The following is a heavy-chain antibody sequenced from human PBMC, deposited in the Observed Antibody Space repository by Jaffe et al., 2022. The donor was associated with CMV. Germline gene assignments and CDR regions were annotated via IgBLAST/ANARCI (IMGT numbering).Heavy chain of an antibody. V-gene: IGHV1-69*09. CDR3: ARDRNRLEGVVRSGYYYMDV. CDR2: IIPILDTT. D-gene: IGHD2-8*01. Sequence: QVHLVQSGAEVKKPGSSVKVSCKVSGGTFRIYGISWVRQAPGQGLEWVGRIIPILDTTNYAERFHGRLTITADKSTSTTFMELSSLNSDDTAVYFCARDRNRLEGVVRSGYYYMDVWGEGTTVTVSS. CDR1: GGTFRIYG. J-gene: IGHJ6*03.